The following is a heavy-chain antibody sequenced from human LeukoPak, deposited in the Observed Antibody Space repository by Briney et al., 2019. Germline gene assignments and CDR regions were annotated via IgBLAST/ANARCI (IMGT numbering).Heavy chain of an antibody. V-gene: IGHV4-59*01. Sequence: SETLSLTCTVSGGSISSYYWSWIRQPPGKGLEWIGYIYYSGSTNYNPSLKSRATISVDTSKNQFSLKLSSVTAADTAVYYCARATLRYFDWPSRFDPWGQGTLVTVSS. CDR2: IYYSGST. CDR3: ARATLRYFDWPSRFDP. J-gene: IGHJ5*02. CDR1: GGSISSYY. D-gene: IGHD3-9*01.